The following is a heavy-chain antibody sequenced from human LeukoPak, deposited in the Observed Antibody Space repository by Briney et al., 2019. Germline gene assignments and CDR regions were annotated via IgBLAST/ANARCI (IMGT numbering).Heavy chain of an antibody. D-gene: IGHD5-12*01. CDR2: INPNSGGT. J-gene: IGHJ6*02. CDR1: GYTFTGYY. CDR3: ARGTVATIRGPDYYYYYGMDV. V-gene: IGHV1-2*02. Sequence: ASVKVSCKASGYTFTGYYMHWVRQAPGQGLEWMGWINPNSGGTNYAQKFQGRVTMTRDTSISTAYMELSRLRSDGTAVYYCARGTVATIRGPDYYYYYGMDVWGQGTTVTVSS.